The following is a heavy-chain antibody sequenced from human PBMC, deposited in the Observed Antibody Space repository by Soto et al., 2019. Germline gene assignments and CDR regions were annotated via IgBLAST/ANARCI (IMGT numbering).Heavy chain of an antibody. V-gene: IGHV1-69*01. Sequence: QVQLVQSGAEVKKPGSSVKVSCKASGGTFSSYAISWVRQAPGQGIEWMGGIIRIFGTANYAQKFQGRVTITADEHTSTDYMELSSLRSEDTAVYYCARLFSSGWYGSFDAFDIWGQGTMVPVSS. D-gene: IGHD6-19*01. J-gene: IGHJ3*02. CDR3: ARLFSSGWYGSFDAFDI. CDR1: GGTFSSYA. CDR2: IIRIFGTA.